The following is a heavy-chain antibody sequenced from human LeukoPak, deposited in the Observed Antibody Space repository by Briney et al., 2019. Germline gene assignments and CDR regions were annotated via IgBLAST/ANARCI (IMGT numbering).Heavy chain of an antibody. Sequence: GGSLRLSCAASGFTSGTYWMSWVRQAPGKGLEWVANIKQDGSEKYYVDSVRGRFTISRDNAKNSLYLQMNSLRAEDTAVYYCARDRGSSGWYEFDYWGQGALVTVSS. CDR2: IKQDGSEK. V-gene: IGHV3-7*01. CDR3: ARDRGSSGWYEFDY. D-gene: IGHD6-19*01. J-gene: IGHJ4*02. CDR1: GFTSGTYW.